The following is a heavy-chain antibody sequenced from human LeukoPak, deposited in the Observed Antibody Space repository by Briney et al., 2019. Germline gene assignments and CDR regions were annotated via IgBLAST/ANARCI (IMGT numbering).Heavy chain of an antibody. CDR3: AREPASRGYPFDP. Sequence: PGGSLRLSCAASGFSFSSFWMHWVRQVPGKGLVWVSRINREGGSTSYADSVKGRFIISRDNAKNTLYLQMNSLRVEDTAVYYCAREPASRGYPFDPWGQGTLVTVSS. D-gene: IGHD3-22*01. CDR1: GFSFSSFW. CDR2: INREGGST. V-gene: IGHV3-74*01. J-gene: IGHJ5*02.